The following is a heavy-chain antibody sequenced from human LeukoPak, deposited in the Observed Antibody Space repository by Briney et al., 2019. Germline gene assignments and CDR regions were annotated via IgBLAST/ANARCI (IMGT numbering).Heavy chain of an antibody. CDR2: TYSRSKWYN. CDR3: ARGVGLLGFLEWSPSPFDY. Sequence: SQTLSLTCAISGDSVSSNSASWNWIRQSPSRGLEWLGRTYSRSKWYNDYAVSVKSRITINPDTSKNQFSLHLSSVTPDDTAVYYCARGVGLLGFLEWSPSPFDYWGQGTLVTVSS. CDR1: GDSVSSNSAS. V-gene: IGHV6-1*01. D-gene: IGHD3-3*01. J-gene: IGHJ4*02.